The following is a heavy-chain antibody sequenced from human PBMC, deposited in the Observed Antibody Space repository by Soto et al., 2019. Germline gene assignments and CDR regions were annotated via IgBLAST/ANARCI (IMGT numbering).Heavy chain of an antibody. Sequence: QVQLVESGGGVVQPGTSLRLSCAASGFRFKSFVMHWVRQAPGKGLEWVAFTSYDGNNKDYGDSVKGRFTVSRDNSRNTLHLQMDFLRPEETALYYCARWGTTGGFDLWGLGTLVSVSS. CDR1: GFRFKSFV. D-gene: IGHD3-16*01. V-gene: IGHV3-30*19. J-gene: IGHJ4*02. CDR2: TSYDGNNK. CDR3: ARWGTTGGFDL.